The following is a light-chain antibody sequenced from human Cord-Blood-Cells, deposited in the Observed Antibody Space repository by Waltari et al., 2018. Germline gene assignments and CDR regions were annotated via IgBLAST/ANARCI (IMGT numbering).Light chain of an antibody. V-gene: IGKV3-20*01. CDR2: GAS. J-gene: IGKJ2*01. Sequence: DIVFTQSPRSLSLSQGETATLSCRASQSAISSYLAWYQQKPGQAPRLLIHGASSRAPGIPDRCSGSGSGTDFTLTISSLEPEDFAVYYCQQYGSSPYTLGQGTKLEIK. CDR3: QQYGSSPYT. CDR1: QSAISSY.